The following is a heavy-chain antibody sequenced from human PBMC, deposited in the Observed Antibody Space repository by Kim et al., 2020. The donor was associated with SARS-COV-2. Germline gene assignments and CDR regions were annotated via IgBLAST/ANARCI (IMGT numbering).Heavy chain of an antibody. CDR3: ARPSYYDFWSGYLTYYYYGMDV. Sequence: GGSLRLSCAASGFTFSSYSMNWVRQAPGKGLEWVSSISSSSSYIYYADSVKGRFTISRDNAKNSLYLQMNSLRAEDTAVYYCARPSYYDFWSGYLTYYYYGMDVWGQGTTVTVSS. D-gene: IGHD3-3*01. CDR1: GFTFSSYS. J-gene: IGHJ6*02. V-gene: IGHV3-21*01. CDR2: ISSSSSYI.